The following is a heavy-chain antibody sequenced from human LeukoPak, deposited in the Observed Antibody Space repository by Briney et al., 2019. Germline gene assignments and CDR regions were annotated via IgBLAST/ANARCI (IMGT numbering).Heavy chain of an antibody. CDR2: INPNSGGT. V-gene: IGHV1-2*02. CDR3: ASTPVYYDFWSGYYTDYYMDV. D-gene: IGHD3-3*01. J-gene: IGHJ6*03. Sequence: ASVKVSCKASGYTFTGYYMHWVRQAPGQGLEWMGCINPNSGGTNYAQKFQGRVTMTRDTSISTAYMELSRLRSDDTAVYYCASTPVYYDFWSGYYTDYYMDVWGKGTTVTVSS. CDR1: GYTFTGYY.